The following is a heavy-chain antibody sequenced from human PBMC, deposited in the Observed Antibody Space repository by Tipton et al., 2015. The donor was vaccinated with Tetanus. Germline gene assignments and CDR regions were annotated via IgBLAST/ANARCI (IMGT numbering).Heavy chain of an antibody. CDR2: VFYSGST. Sequence: TLSLTCTVSGDSVSRNYWSWIRQPPGKGLEWLGYVFYSGSTDLNPSLKSRVTISVDTSNNLFSLKLTSVTTADTAVYYCARSGGRRYAFDIWGQGTMVTVSS. CDR1: GDSVSRNY. CDR3: ARSGGRRYAFDI. D-gene: IGHD3-16*01. V-gene: IGHV4-59*02. J-gene: IGHJ3*02.